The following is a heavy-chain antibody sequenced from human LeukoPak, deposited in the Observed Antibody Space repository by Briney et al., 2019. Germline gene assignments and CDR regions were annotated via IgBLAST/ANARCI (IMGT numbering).Heavy chain of an antibody. CDR3: ARHMVRGSLFDY. CDR2: IIPIFGTA. V-gene: IGHV1-69*13. J-gene: IGHJ4*02. CDR1: GGTFSSYA. D-gene: IGHD3-10*01. Sequence: ASVKVSCKASGGTFSSYAISWVRQAPGQGLEWMGGIIPIFGTANYAQKFQGRVTITADESTSTAYMELSSLRSEDTAVYYCARHMVRGSLFDYWGQGTLVTVSS.